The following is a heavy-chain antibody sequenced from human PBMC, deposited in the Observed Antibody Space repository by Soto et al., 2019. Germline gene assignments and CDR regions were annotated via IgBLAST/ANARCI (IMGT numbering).Heavy chain of an antibody. D-gene: IGHD6-19*01. CDR2: IYPGDSDT. V-gene: IGHV5-51*01. CDR3: ARLFDSSGWYDY. CDR1: GYSFTIYW. J-gene: IGHJ4*02. Sequence: GESLKISCNGSGYSFTIYWIGWVRQMPGKGLERMGIIYPGDSDTRYSPSFQGQVTISADKSITTTYLQWSSLKASDTAIYYCARLFDSSGWYDYWGQGTLVTVSS.